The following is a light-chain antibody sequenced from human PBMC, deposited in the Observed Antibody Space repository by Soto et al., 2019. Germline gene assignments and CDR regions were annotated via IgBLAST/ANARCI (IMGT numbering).Light chain of an antibody. CDR2: DAS. CDR3: QQGYSSAIT. V-gene: IGKV3-11*01. J-gene: IGKJ5*01. Sequence: EIVFTQSPATLSLSPGERATLSFRASPSVSSYLAWYQQKPGQAPRILIYDASNRATGIPARFSGSGSGTDFTLPISSLEPEDFAVYYCQQGYSSAITFGQGTRLEIK. CDR1: PSVSSY.